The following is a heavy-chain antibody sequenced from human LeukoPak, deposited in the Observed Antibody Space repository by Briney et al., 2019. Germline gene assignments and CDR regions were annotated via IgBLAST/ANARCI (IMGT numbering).Heavy chain of an antibody. D-gene: IGHD4/OR15-4a*01. CDR3: ARSSDYYGAKADRGQAFDY. CDR2: IIPIFGTA. CDR1: GGTFSSYA. Sequence: ASVKVSCKASGGTFSSYAISWVRHAPGQGLEWMGGIIPIFGTANYAQKFQGRVTITADESTSTAYMELSSLRSEDTAVYYCARSSDYYGAKADRGQAFDYWGQGTLVTVSS. J-gene: IGHJ4*02. V-gene: IGHV1-69*13.